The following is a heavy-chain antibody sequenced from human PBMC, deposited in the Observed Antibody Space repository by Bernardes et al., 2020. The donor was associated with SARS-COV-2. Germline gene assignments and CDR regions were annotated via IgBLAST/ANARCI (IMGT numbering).Heavy chain of an antibody. CDR1: GFTFSSYG. D-gene: IGHD1-26*01. CDR2: IWYDGSNK. Sequence: GSSLKLSCASSGFTFSSYGMHWVRQAPGKGLEWVAVIWYDGSNKYYADSVKGRFTISRDNSKNTLYLQMNSLRAEDTAVYYCARDPVGESTYFDYWGQGTLVTVSS. V-gene: IGHV3-33*01. J-gene: IGHJ4*02. CDR3: ARDPVGESTYFDY.